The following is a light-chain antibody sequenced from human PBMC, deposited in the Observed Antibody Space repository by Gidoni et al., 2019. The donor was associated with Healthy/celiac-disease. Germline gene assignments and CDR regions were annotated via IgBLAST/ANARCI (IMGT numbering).Light chain of an antibody. V-gene: IGKV3-15*01. CDR2: GAS. J-gene: IGKJ4*01. Sequence: EIVMTQSPATLSVSPGERATLSCRASQSVSSNLARYQQKPGQAPRLLIYGASPRAPGIPARFSGSGSGTEFTLTISSLQSEDFAVYYCQQYNNWPLFGGGTKVEIK. CDR1: QSVSSN. CDR3: QQYNNWPL.